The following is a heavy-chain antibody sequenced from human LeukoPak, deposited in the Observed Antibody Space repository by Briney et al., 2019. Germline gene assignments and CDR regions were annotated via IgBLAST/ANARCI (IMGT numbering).Heavy chain of an antibody. V-gene: IGHV1-3*01. J-gene: IGHJ6*03. CDR1: GYTFTSHA. CDR2: INADNGNT. D-gene: IGHD6-6*01. Sequence: ASVKVSCKASGYTFTSHAIYWVRQAPGQRLEWMGWINADNGNTKYSQKFQGRVTITRDTSEHTAYMELSGLRSDDTAVYYCARESPYSSSSPYYYYTDVWGKGTTVTVSS. CDR3: ARESPYSSSSPYYYYTDV.